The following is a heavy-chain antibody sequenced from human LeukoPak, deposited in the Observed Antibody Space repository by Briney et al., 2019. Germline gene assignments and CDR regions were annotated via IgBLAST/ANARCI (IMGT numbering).Heavy chain of an antibody. CDR1: GGSISSGGYY. CDR2: IYYSGST. Sequence: SQTLSLTCTVSGGSISSGGYYWSWIRQHPGKGLEWIGYIYYSGSTYYNPSLKSRVTISVDTSKNQFSLKLSSVTAADTAVYYCTRYRNYYDSSGYYSTFDDWGQGTLVTVSS. V-gene: IGHV4-31*03. CDR3: TRYRNYYDSSGYYSTFDD. D-gene: IGHD3-22*01. J-gene: IGHJ4*02.